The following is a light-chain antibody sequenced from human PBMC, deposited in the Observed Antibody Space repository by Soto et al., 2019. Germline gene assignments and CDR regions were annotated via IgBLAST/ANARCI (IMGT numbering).Light chain of an antibody. Sequence: QAVVTQPPSVSGAPGQRVTISCTGSSSNIGAGYDVHWYQQLPGTAPKLLIYGNSNRPSGVPDRFSGSKSGTSASQAITGLQAEDEADYYCQSYDSSLSGHVVFGGGTKVTVL. CDR2: GNS. J-gene: IGLJ2*01. CDR1: SSNIGAGYD. CDR3: QSYDSSLSGHVV. V-gene: IGLV1-40*01.